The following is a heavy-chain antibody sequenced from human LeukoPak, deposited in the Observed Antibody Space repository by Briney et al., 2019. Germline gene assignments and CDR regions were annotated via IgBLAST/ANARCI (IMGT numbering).Heavy chain of an antibody. CDR3: ARGACVRTGRDGAFDI. CDR1: GYTFTSYY. Sequence: ASVKVSCKASGYTFTSYYMHWVRQAPGQGLEWMGIISTSGGSTTYGQKFQGRVTMTRDMSTSTVYMELSSLRSEDTAVYYCARGACVRTGRDGAFDIWGQGTMVTVSS. J-gene: IGHJ3*02. D-gene: IGHD3-10*02. CDR2: ISTSGGST. V-gene: IGHV1-46*01.